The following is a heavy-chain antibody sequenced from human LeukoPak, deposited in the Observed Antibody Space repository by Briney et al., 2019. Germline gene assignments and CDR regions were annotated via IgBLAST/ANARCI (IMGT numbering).Heavy chain of an antibody. Sequence: PGGSLRLSCAASGFTFSSYSMNWVRQAPGKGLEWVSSISSSSSYIYYAVSVKGRFTISRDNAKNSLYLQMNSLRAEDTAVYYCARVRLRKDIVATDYFDYWGQGTLVTVSS. CDR3: ARVRLRKDIVATDYFDY. J-gene: IGHJ4*02. CDR2: ISSSSSYI. V-gene: IGHV3-21*01. D-gene: IGHD5-12*01. CDR1: GFTFSSYS.